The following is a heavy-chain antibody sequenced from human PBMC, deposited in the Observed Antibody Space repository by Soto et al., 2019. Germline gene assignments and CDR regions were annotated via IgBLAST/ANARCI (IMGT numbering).Heavy chain of an antibody. D-gene: IGHD3-3*01. V-gene: IGHV1-69*13. CDR2: IIPIFGTA. CDR1: GGTFSSYA. J-gene: IGHJ5*02. CDR3: ARVGVPFYDFWSRFDP. Sequence: QVQLVQSGAEVKKPGASVKVSCKASGGTFSSYAISWVRQAPGQGLEWMGGIIPIFGTANYAQKFQGRVTITADESTSTAYMELSSLRSEDTAVYYCARVGVPFYDFWSRFDPWGQGTLVTVSS.